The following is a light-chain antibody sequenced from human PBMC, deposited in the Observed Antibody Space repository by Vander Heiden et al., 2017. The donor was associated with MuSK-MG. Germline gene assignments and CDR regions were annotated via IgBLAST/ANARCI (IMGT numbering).Light chain of an antibody. Sequence: QSALTQPASVSGSPGQSITISCTGTSSDVGDYDYVSWYQQHPGKAPKLIIYDVTNRPSGVSDRFSGSKSGNTASLTLSGLQAEDEADYYCSSYAGSSNSRVFGTGTKFTVL. CDR3: SSYAGSSNSRV. J-gene: IGLJ1*01. CDR1: SSDVGDYDY. CDR2: DVT. V-gene: IGLV2-14*01.